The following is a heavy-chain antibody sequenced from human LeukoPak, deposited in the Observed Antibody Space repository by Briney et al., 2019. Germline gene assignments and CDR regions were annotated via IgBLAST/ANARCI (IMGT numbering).Heavy chain of an antibody. V-gene: IGHV4-38-2*02. J-gene: IGHJ4*02. CDR1: GYSISNSHY. D-gene: IGHD3-10*01. CDR3: ARGKITLWFFDY. Sequence: SETLSLTCTVSGYSISNSHYWGWIRQPPGKGLEWIGSIYHSGSTYYNPSLKSRVTISVDTSKNQFSLKLSSVTAADTAVYYCARGKITLWFFDYWGQGTLVTVSS. CDR2: IYHSGST.